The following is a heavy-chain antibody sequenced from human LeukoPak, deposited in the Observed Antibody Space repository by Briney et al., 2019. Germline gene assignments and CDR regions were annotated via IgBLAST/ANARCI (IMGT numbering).Heavy chain of an antibody. CDR3: ARGTAAAHGDY. CDR2: IYYSGST. V-gene: IGHV4-59*01. D-gene: IGHD6-13*01. J-gene: IGHJ4*02. CDR1: GGSISSYY. Sequence: PSETLSLTCTVSGGSISSYYWSWIRQPPGKGLEWIGYIYYSGSTNYNPSLKSRVTISVDTSKNQFSLKLSSVTAADTAVYYCARGTAAAHGDYWGQGTLVTVSS.